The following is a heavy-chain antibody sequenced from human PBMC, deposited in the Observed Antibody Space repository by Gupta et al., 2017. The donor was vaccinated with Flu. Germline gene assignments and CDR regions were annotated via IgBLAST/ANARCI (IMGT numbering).Heavy chain of an antibody. D-gene: IGHD3-22*01. CDR1: GFSLSTSGVG. CDR3: AHRPVSQYYYDSSDAFDI. CDR2: IYWNDDK. V-gene: IGHV2-5*01. J-gene: IGHJ3*02. Sequence: QITLKESGPTLVKPTQTLTLTCTFSGFSLSTSGVGVGWIRQPPGKALEWLALIYWNDDKRYSPSLKSRLTITKDTSKNQVVLTMTNMDPVDTATYYCAHRPVSQYYYDSSDAFDIWGQGTMVTVSS.